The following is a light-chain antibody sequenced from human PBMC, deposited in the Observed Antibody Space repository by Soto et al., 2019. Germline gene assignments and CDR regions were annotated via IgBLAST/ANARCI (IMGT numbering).Light chain of an antibody. CDR1: QSVTSSY. J-gene: IGKJ3*01. Sequence: EIVLTQSPGTVSLSPGDRATLSCRASQSVTSSYLAWYQQKPGQAPRLLIYATTNRATGIPDRFSGSGSGTDFTLTISRLEPEDSAVYYCQQYGRSPLFSLGPGTKGEI. V-gene: IGKV3-20*01. CDR2: ATT. CDR3: QQYGRSPLFS.